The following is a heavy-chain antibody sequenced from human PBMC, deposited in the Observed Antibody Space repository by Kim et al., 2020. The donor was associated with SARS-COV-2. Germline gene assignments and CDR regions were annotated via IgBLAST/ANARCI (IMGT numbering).Heavy chain of an antibody. J-gene: IGHJ5*02. CDR2: FDPEDGET. CDR1: GYTLTELS. Sequence: ASVKVSCKVSGYTLTELSMHWVRQAPGKGLEWMGGFDPEDGETIYAQKFQGRVTMTEDTSTDTAYMELSSLRSEDTAVYYCATAAADCGGATRCPRWFDPWGQGTLVTVSS. D-gene: IGHD1-26*01. V-gene: IGHV1-24*01. CDR3: ATAAADCGGATRCPRWFDP.